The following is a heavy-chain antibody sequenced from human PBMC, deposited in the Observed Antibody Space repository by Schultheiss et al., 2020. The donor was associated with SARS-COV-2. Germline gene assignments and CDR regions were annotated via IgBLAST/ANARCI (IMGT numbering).Heavy chain of an antibody. CDR2: IFYSGTT. CDR1: GGSISADY. Sequence: SETLSLTCTVSGGSISADYWSWIRQSPGKGLEWIGYIFYSGTTHYNPSLNSRVTISVDTSQNQFSLRLTSVTAADTAVYYCARGRPYYFDYWGPGTLVTVSS. V-gene: IGHV4-59*01. J-gene: IGHJ4*02. CDR3: ARGRPYYFDY.